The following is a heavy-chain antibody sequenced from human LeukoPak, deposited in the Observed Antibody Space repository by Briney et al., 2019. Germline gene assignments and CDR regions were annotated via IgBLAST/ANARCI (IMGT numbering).Heavy chain of an antibody. CDR2: IYYSGNT. Sequence: SETLSLTCTVSGGSISSSSYYWGWIRQPPGKGLEWIGNIYYSGNTYYNPSLKSRVTISVDTSKNQFSLKLSSVTAADTAVYYCARLVRGYYNWFDPWGQGTLVTVSS. V-gene: IGHV4-39*01. D-gene: IGHD2-21*01. J-gene: IGHJ5*02. CDR3: ARLVRGYYNWFDP. CDR1: GGSISSSSYY.